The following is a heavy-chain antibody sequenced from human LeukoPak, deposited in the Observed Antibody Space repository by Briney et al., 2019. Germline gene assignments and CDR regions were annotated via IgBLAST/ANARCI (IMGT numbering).Heavy chain of an antibody. CDR3: ARDDGLDVFDV. CDR1: GFTFSDYY. D-gene: IGHD2-8*01. V-gene: IGHV3-11*05. J-gene: IGHJ3*01. Sequence: PGRSLRLSCAASGFTFSDYYMSWIRQAPGKGLEWVSSISSSSDTKYADSVKGRFTISRDNAKKSLYLQMNSLRAEDTAVYYCARDDGLDVFDVWGQGTAVTVSS. CDR2: ISSSSDT.